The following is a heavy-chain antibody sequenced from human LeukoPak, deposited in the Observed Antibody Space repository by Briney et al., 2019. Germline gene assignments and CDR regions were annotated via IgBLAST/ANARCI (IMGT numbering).Heavy chain of an antibody. CDR3: AKDLRGHTYYYDSSAQGAFDI. CDR1: GFTFSSYS. V-gene: IGHV3-23*01. CDR2: ISGSGGST. Sequence: PGGSLRLSCAASGFTFSSYSMNWVRQAPGKGLEWVSAISGSGGSTYYADSVKGRFTISRDNSKNTLYLQMNSLRAEDTAVYYCAKDLRGHTYYYDSSAQGAFDIWGQGTMVTVSS. J-gene: IGHJ3*02. D-gene: IGHD3-22*01.